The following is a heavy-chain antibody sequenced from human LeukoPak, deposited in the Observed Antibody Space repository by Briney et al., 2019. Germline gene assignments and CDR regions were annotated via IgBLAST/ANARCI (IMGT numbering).Heavy chain of an antibody. V-gene: IGHV4-39*07. CDR3: AREREAAAFDY. J-gene: IGHJ4*02. Sequence: SETLSLTCTVSGGSISSSSYYWGWIRQPPGKGLEWIGSIYYSGSTYYNPSLKSRVTISVDTSKNQFSLKLSSVTAADTAVYYCAREREAAAFDYWGQGTLVTVSS. CDR1: GGSISSSSYY. CDR2: IYYSGST. D-gene: IGHD6-13*01.